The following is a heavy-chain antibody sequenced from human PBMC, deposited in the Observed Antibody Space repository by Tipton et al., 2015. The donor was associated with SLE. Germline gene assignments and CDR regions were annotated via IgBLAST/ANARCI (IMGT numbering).Heavy chain of an antibody. CDR2: IYTSGST. Sequence: TLSLTCTVSGVSISSYYWSWIRQPAGKGLDCIGRIYTSGSTNYNPSLKSRVTMLVDTSKNQFSLKLSSVTAADTAVYYWARGCLSGYCPIHDYYYREVWGKGTRVSVSS. CDR1: GVSISSYY. V-gene: IGHV4-4*07. D-gene: IGHD3-3*01. J-gene: IGHJ6*03. CDR3: ARGCLSGYCPIHDYYYREV.